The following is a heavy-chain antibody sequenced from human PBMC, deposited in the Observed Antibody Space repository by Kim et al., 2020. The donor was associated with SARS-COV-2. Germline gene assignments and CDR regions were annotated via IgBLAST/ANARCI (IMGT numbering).Heavy chain of an antibody. Sequence: GGSLRLSCAASGFTFSSYAMSWVRQAPGKGLEWVSAISGSGGSTYYADSVKGRFTISRDNSKNTLYLQMNSLRDEDTAVYYCAKVVWELYFFDSWGQGTLVTVSS. CDR1: GFTFSSYA. CDR2: ISGSGGST. V-gene: IGHV3-23*01. D-gene: IGHD1-26*01. J-gene: IGHJ4*02. CDR3: AKVVWELYFFDS.